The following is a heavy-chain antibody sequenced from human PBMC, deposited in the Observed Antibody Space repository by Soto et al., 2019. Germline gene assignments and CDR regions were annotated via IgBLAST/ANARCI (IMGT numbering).Heavy chain of an antibody. CDR2: ISGYNGNT. Sequence: QVQLVQSRGEVKKPGASVKVSCKTSGYSFTTYGISWVRQAPGQGLEWMGWISGYNGNTNYAQNLQGRVTMTTDTSTRTAYMELRSLRSDDTAVYYRAGEGPAPYYYYGMDVWGQGSTVTVSS. CDR1: GYSFTTYG. V-gene: IGHV1-18*01. J-gene: IGHJ6*02. CDR3: AGEGPAPYYYYGMDV.